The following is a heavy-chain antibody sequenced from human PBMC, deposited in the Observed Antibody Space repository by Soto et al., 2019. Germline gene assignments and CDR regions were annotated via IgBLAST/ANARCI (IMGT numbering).Heavy chain of an antibody. J-gene: IGHJ4*02. CDR3: ARGERGIGFDY. V-gene: IGHV6-1*01. CDR2: TYFRSKWYN. CDR1: GDSFSSDSAA. D-gene: IGHD1-26*01. Sequence: SQILSLTCAISGDSFSSDSAAWRWFRQSTSRGPDWLGETYFRSKWYNDYAEFVKSRRTTKPDKSKNQSSLQLKSVNPEDTTIYYCARGERGIGFDYWGRGSQVTVSS.